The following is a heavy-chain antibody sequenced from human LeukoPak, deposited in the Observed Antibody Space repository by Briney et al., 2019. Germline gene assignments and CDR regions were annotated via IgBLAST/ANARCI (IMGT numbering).Heavy chain of an antibody. D-gene: IGHD4-17*01. Sequence: GGSLRLSCAASGFSFSSYGMDWVRQAPGKGLEWVAFIRYDGNNKDYADSVKGRFTISRDNSKNTLYLQMNSLRVEDTAVYYCAKGYGDLVAFDIWGQGPMVTVSS. CDR2: IRYDGNNK. V-gene: IGHV3-30*02. J-gene: IGHJ3*02. CDR1: GFSFSSYG. CDR3: AKGYGDLVAFDI.